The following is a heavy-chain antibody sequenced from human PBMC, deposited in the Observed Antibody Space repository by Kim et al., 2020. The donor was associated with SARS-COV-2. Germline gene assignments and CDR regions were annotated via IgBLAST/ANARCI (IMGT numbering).Heavy chain of an antibody. V-gene: IGHV5-51*01. CDR3: ARQTLSSCYDY. J-gene: IGHJ4*02. D-gene: IGHD2-2*01. Sequence: RYSQAFQGQVTISDDKSISTAYLQWSSLKASDTAMYYCARQTLSSCYDYWGQGTLVTVSS.